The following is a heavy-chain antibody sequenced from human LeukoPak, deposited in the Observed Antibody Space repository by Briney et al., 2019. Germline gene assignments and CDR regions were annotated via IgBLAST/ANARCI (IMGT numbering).Heavy chain of an antibody. CDR1: GFTVSSNY. D-gene: IGHD3-10*01. J-gene: IGHJ4*02. V-gene: IGHV3-53*01. CDR3: AKEGYYGSGSYPYYFDY. Sequence: GGSLRLSCAASGFTVSSNYMSWVRQAPGKGLEWVSGIKNSGSSTFYADSVQGRFTISRDNSKNTLYLQMNSLRAEDTAVYYCAKEGYYGSGSYPYYFDYWGQGTLVTVSS. CDR2: IKNSGSST.